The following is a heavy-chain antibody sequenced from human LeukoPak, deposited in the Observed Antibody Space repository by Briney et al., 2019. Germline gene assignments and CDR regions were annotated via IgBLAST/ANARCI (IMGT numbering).Heavy chain of an antibody. J-gene: IGHJ3*02. CDR2: IYYSGST. CDR3: ARWGEARLDAFDI. Sequence: SQTLSLTCTVSGGSISSGDYYWSWIRQPPGKGLEWIGYIYYSGSTYYNPSLKSRVTISVDTSKNQFSLKLSSVTAADTAVYYCARWGEARLDAFDIWGQGTMVTVSS. V-gene: IGHV4-30-4*08. CDR1: GGSISSGDYY. D-gene: IGHD2-21*01.